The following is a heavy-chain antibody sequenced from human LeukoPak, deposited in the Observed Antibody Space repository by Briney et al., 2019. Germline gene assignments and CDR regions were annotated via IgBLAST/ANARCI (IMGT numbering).Heavy chain of an antibody. V-gene: IGHV4-34*01. CDR3: AGRDTAMVTG. CDR1: GGSFSGYY. D-gene: IGHD5-18*01. Sequence: SETLSLTCAVYGGSFSGYYWSWIRQPPGKGLEWIGEINHSGSTNYNPSLKSRVTISVDKSKNQFSLKLSSVTAADAAVYYCAGRDTAMVTGWGQGTLVTVSS. J-gene: IGHJ4*02. CDR2: INHSGST.